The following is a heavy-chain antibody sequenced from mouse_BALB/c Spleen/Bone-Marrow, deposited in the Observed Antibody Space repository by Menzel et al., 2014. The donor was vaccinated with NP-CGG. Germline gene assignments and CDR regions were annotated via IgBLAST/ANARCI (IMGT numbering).Heavy chain of an antibody. Sequence: VKLQESGAKLVRPGTSVKVSCKASGYAFXNYLIEWFKQRPGQGLEWIGVINPGSGGANFNEKFRGKATLTADKSSSTAHMQFNSLTSDDSAVYFCAREGYYGLDYWGQGTTLTVSS. CDR3: AREGYYGLDY. D-gene: IGHD2-1*01. CDR1: GYAFXNYL. V-gene: IGHV1-54*03. CDR2: INPGSGGA. J-gene: IGHJ2*01.